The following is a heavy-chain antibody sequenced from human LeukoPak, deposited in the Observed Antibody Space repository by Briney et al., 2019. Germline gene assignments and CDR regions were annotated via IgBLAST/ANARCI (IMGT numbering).Heavy chain of an antibody. CDR3: TRGSIGGSYYDH. J-gene: IGHJ4*02. CDR2: IRSRPYGGTT. CDR1: GFTFGDYA. V-gene: IGHV3-49*04. Sequence: GGSLRLSCTASGFTFGDYAMNWVRQAPGKGLEWVGFIRSRPYGGTTEYAASVKGRITISRDDSKSIAYLQMNSLKTEDTAVYYCTRGSIGGSYYDHWGQGTLVTVSS. D-gene: IGHD1-26*01.